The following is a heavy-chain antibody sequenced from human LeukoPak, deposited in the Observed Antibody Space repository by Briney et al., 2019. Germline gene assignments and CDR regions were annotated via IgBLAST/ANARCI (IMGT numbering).Heavy chain of an antibody. CDR2: IYTSGST. J-gene: IGHJ4*02. CDR1: GGSISSYY. V-gene: IGHV4-4*07. CDR3: ARPSYYYDSSGYHGHFDY. Sequence: PSETLSLTCTVSGGSISSYYWSWIRQPAGKGLEWIGRIYTSGSTNYNPPLKSRVTISVDTSKNQFSLKLSSVTAADTAVYYCARPSYYYDSSGYHGHFDYWGQGTLVTVSS. D-gene: IGHD3-22*01.